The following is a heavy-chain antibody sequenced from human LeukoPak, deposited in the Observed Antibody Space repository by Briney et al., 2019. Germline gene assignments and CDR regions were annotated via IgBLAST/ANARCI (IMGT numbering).Heavy chain of an antibody. CDR2: IIPILGIA. D-gene: IGHD5-12*01. J-gene: IGHJ4*02. CDR1: GGTFSSYA. CDR3: ARDNRGYSGYDIDY. V-gene: IGHV1-69*04. Sequence: SVKVSCKASGGTFSSYAISWVRQAPGQGLEWMGRIIPILGIANYAQKFQGRVTITADKSTSTAYMELSSLRSEDTAVYYCARDNRGYSGYDIDYWGQGTLVTVSS.